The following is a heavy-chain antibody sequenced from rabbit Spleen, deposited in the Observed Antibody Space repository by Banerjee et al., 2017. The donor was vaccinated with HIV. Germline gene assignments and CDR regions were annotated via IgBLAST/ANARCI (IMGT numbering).Heavy chain of an antibody. CDR3: ARDLVAVIGWNFNL. J-gene: IGHJ4*01. CDR1: GVSFSGSSY. Sequence: QEQLVESGGGLVKPGASLTLTCIASGVSFSGSSYMCWVRQAPGKGLEWIACIEGGSSGNTYYASWAKGRFTISKTSSTTVTLQMTSLTAADTATYFCARDLVAVIGWNFNLWGPGTLVTVS. CDR2: IEGGSSGNT. D-gene: IGHD1-1*01. V-gene: IGHV1S45*01.